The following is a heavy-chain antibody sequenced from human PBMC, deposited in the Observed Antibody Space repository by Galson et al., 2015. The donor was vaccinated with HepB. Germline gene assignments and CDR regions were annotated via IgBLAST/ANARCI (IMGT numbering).Heavy chain of an antibody. Sequence: SLRLSCAASGFTVSSNYMSWVRQAPGKGLEWVSVIYSGGSTYYADSVKGRFTISRDNSKNTLYLQMNSLRAEDTAVYYCARELHYYDSSGYYLWYFDLWGRGTLVTVSS. CDR1: GFTVSSNY. CDR2: IYSGGST. CDR3: ARELHYYDSSGYYLWYFDL. D-gene: IGHD3-22*01. J-gene: IGHJ2*01. V-gene: IGHV3-66*02.